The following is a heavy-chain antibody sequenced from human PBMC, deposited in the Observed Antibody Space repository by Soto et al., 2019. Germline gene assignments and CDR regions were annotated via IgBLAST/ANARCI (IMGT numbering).Heavy chain of an antibody. Sequence: EVQLVESGGGLVQPGGSLRLSCAASAFTLNTYWMHWVRQAPGKGLVWVSRINSDGSSTTYADSVKGRFTIFRDNAKNTLYLQMNMLGAEDTAVYYCARGGYGDYYGSYLDLWGRGTQVTVSS. CDR2: INSDGSST. CDR3: ARGGYGDYYGSYLDL. V-gene: IGHV3-74*01. J-gene: IGHJ2*01. D-gene: IGHD4-17*01. CDR1: AFTLNTYW.